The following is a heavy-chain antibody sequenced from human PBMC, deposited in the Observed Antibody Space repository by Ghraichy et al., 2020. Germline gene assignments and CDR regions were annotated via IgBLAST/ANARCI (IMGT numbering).Heavy chain of an antibody. V-gene: IGHV3-33*01. CDR3: ALTIAAAGLDY. Sequence: GGSLRLSCAASGFTFSSYGMHWVRQAPGKGLEWVAVIWYDGSNKYYADSVKGRFTISRDNSKNTLYLQMNSLRAEDTAVYYCALTIAAAGLDYWGQGTLVTVSS. CDR2: IWYDGSNK. CDR1: GFTFSSYG. J-gene: IGHJ4*02. D-gene: IGHD6-13*01.